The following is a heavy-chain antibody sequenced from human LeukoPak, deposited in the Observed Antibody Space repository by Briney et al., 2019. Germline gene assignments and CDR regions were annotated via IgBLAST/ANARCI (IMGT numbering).Heavy chain of an antibody. J-gene: IGHJ4*02. CDR3: ARGLVGDNYFDY. CDR1: GFTFSSYA. V-gene: IGHV3-23*01. CDR2: ISGSGGST. D-gene: IGHD2-8*02. Sequence: PGGSLRLSCAASGFTFSSYAMSWVRQAPGKGLEWVSAISGSGGSTYYADSVKGRFTISRDNSKNTLYLQMNSLRAEDTAVYYCARGLVGDNYFDYWGQGTLVTVSS.